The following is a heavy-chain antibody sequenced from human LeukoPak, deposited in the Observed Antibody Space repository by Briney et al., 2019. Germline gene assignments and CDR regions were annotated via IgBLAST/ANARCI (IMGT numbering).Heavy chain of an antibody. D-gene: IGHD1-26*01. Sequence: GGSLRLSCAASGFTFSSYAMNWVRQAPGKGLEWVSGSDTGSGTHHADSVKGRFTISRDNSKNTLYLQMNSLRAEDTAVYYCAKDRQSGSPRFSHYFDHWGQGTLVTVSS. CDR3: AKDRQSGSPRFSHYFDH. CDR1: GFTFSSYA. CDR2: SDTGSGT. V-gene: IGHV3-23*01. J-gene: IGHJ4*02.